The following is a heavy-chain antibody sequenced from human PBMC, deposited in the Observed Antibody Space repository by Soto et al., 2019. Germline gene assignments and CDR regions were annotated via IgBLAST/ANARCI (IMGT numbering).Heavy chain of an antibody. D-gene: IGHD2-15*01. V-gene: IGHV1-2*02. CDR2: INPNSGSA. J-gene: IGHJ6*02. CDR3: ARVSAVDGMDV. CDR1: GYTFTGYY. Sequence: ASVKVSCKASGYTFTGYYIHWVRQAPGQGLEWMGWINPNSGSANYAQKFQGRVTITRDTSMSTAYMELSRLRSDDTAVYYCARVSAVDGMDVWGQGTPVTVSS.